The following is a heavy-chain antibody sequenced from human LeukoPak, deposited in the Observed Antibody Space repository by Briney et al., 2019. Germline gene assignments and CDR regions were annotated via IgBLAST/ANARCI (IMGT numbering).Heavy chain of an antibody. V-gene: IGHV3-23*01. Sequence: GGSLRLSCAASGFTFSSYSMNWVRQAPGKGLKWVSAISGSGGSTYYADSVKGRFTISRDNSKNTLYLQMNSLRAEDTAVYYCAKDGDTATNFDYWGQGTLVTVSS. J-gene: IGHJ4*02. CDR1: GFTFSSYS. CDR3: AKDGDTATNFDY. D-gene: IGHD5-18*01. CDR2: ISGSGGST.